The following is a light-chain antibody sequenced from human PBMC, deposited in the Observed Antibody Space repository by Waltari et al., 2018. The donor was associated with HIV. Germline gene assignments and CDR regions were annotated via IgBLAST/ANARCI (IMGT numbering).Light chain of an antibody. V-gene: IGKV1-9*01. CDR3: QQLNSYLTLT. CDR2: DAS. CDR1: QGIVNY. J-gene: IGKJ4*01. Sequence: DVQLTPSPYFLSASVGARVTITCRASQGIVNYLAWYQQKPGKAPKVLIYDASTLQRGVPSRFSGSGSGTEVTITISSLQPEDFATYYCQQLNSYLTLTFGGGTKVEIK.